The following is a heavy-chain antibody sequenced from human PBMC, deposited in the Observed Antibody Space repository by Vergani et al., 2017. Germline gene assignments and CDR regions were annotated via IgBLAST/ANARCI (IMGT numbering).Heavy chain of an antibody. D-gene: IGHD3-22*01. CDR2: ISSSSSTI. CDR1: GFTFSSYS. J-gene: IGHJ4*02. V-gene: IGHV3-48*04. CDR3: ARDGRGFXFDY. Sequence: EVQLVESGGGLVQPGGSLRLSCAASGFTFSSYSMNWVRQAPGKGLEWVSYISSSSSTIYYADSVKGRFTISRDNAKNSLYLQMNSLRAEDTAVYYCARDGRGFXFDYWGQGTLVTVSS.